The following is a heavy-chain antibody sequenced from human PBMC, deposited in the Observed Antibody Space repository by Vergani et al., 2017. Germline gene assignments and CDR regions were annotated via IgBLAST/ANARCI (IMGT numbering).Heavy chain of an antibody. Sequence: EVQLLESGGGLVQPGGSLRLSCAASGFTFSSYAMTWVRQAPGKGLEWVSTISGSGGSTYYADSVKGRFTISRDNSKNTLYLQINSLRAEDTAVYYFAKDRGTSGSYFPLYYYYGMDVWGQGTTVTVSS. J-gene: IGHJ6*02. V-gene: IGHV3-23*01. CDR1: GFTFSSYA. D-gene: IGHD1-26*01. CDR2: ISGSGGST. CDR3: AKDRGTSGSYFPLYYYYGMDV.